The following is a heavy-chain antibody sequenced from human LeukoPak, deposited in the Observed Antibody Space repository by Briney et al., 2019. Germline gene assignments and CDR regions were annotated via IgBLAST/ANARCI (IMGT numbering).Heavy chain of an antibody. CDR2: ISYDGSNK. CDR1: GFTFSSYG. V-gene: IGHV3-30*18. J-gene: IGHJ3*02. D-gene: IGHD3-22*01. CDR3: AKEPGYYDNTDAFDI. Sequence: GGSLRLSCAASGFTFSSYGMHWVRQAPGKGLEWVADISYDGSNKYYADSVKGRFTLSRDNSKDTLYLQMDRLEAEDKALYYCAKEPGYYDNTDAFDIWGQGTIVTVSS.